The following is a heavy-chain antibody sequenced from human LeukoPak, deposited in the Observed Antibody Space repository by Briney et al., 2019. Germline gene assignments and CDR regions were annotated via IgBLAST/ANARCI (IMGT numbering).Heavy chain of an antibody. CDR2: ISSSSSYI. J-gene: IGHJ6*02. Sequence: GGSLRLSCAASGFTFSSYSMNWVRQAPGKGLEWVSSISSSSSYIYYADSVKGRFTISRDNAKNSLYLQMNSLRAEDTAVYYCARDLRLAFCSGGSCGYYGMDIWGQGTTVTVSS. CDR3: ARDLRLAFCSGGSCGYYGMDI. CDR1: GFTFSSYS. V-gene: IGHV3-21*01. D-gene: IGHD2-15*01.